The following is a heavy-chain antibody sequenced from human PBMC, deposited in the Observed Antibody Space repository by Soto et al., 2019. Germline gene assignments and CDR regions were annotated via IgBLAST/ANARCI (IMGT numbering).Heavy chain of an antibody. V-gene: IGHV6-1*01. D-gene: IGHD1-1*01. Sequence: SQTLSLTCAIPGDSVSSNSAAWNWIRQPPSRGLEWLGRTYYRSEWYNDNAVSVKSRITINPDTSKNQFYLLLNSVTPEDTAVYYFARDRRQLERRDSYYSGMDVWGQGTTVTVSS. CDR3: ARDRRQLERRDSYYSGMDV. CDR2: TYYRSEWYN. J-gene: IGHJ6*02. CDR1: GDSVSSNSAA.